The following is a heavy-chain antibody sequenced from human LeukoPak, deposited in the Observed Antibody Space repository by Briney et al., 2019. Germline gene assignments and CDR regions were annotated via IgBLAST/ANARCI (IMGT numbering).Heavy chain of an antibody. CDR3: AKDAYSSSGPLFDY. Sequence: GGSLRLSCAASGFTFSSYAMSWVRQAPGKGLEWVSAIRGSGGSTSDAVSVRCRFSISRYNSKNTLYLQMNSLRAEDTAVYYCAKDAYSSSGPLFDYWGQGTLVTVSS. D-gene: IGHD6-13*01. CDR1: GFTFSSYA. V-gene: IGHV3-23*01. CDR2: IRGSGGST. J-gene: IGHJ4*02.